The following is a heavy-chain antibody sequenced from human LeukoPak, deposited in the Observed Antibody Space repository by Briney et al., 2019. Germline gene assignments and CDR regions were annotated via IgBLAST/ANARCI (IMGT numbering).Heavy chain of an antibody. CDR2: IFSSGST. CDR3: ARYYYDTGGYYHFFDY. CDR1: GDSISSGANH. D-gene: IGHD3-22*01. J-gene: IGHJ4*02. V-gene: IGHV4-31*03. Sequence: TLSLTCTVSGDSISSGANHWSWIRQHPGKGLEWIGYIFSSGSTYFNPSLKSRVAISLDTSKNQFSLKLTSVTAADAAVYYCARYYYDTGGYYHFFDYWGQGTLVAVSS.